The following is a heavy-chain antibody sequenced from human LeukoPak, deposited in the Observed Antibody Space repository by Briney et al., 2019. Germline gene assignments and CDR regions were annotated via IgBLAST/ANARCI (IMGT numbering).Heavy chain of an antibody. Sequence: SGPTLVNPTQTLTLTCTFSGFSLSTSGMCVSWIRQPPGKALEWLARIDWDDDKYYSTCLKTRLTISKDTSKNQVVLTMTNVNPEDTDTYYCARTAGGNSYFYYMDVWGKGTTVTVSS. J-gene: IGHJ6*03. CDR2: IDWDDDK. D-gene: IGHD4-23*01. CDR1: GFSLSTSGMC. CDR3: ARTAGGNSYFYYMDV. V-gene: IGHV2-70*11.